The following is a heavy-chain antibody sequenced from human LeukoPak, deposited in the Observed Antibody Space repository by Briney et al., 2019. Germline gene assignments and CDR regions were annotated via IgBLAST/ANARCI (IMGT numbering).Heavy chain of an antibody. CDR3: ARDVGYYGSGSHTDY. J-gene: IGHJ4*02. Sequence: GGSLRLSCAASGFTFRTYGMHWVRQAPGKGLEWVAVISYDGSNKYYADSVKGRFTISRDNSKNTLYLQMNSPRAEDTAVYYCARDVGYYGSGSHTDYWGQGTLVTVSS. V-gene: IGHV3-30*03. D-gene: IGHD3-10*01. CDR1: GFTFRTYG. CDR2: ISYDGSNK.